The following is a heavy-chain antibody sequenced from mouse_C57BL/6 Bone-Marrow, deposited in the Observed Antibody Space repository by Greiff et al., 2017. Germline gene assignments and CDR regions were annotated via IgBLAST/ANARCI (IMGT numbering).Heavy chain of an antibody. CDR1: GYAFSSSW. CDR3: ESITTVVATNY. V-gene: IGHV1-82*01. Sequence: QVQLQQSGPELVKPGSSVTISCKASGYAFSSSWMNWVKQRPGKGLEWIGRIYPGDGDTNYNGKFKGKATLTADKSSSTAYLQLSSLTSEDSAVYVCESITTVVATNYWGQGTTLTVSS. CDR2: IYPGDGDT. J-gene: IGHJ2*01. D-gene: IGHD1-1*01.